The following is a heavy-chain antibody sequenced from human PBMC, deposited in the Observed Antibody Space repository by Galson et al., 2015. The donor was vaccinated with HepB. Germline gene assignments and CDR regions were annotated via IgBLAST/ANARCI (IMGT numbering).Heavy chain of an antibody. V-gene: IGHV3-64D*06. J-gene: IGHJ4*02. CDR2: ISSNGGST. CDR1: GFTFSSYA. Sequence: SLRLSCAASGFTFSSYAMHWVRQAPGKGLEYVSAISSNGGSTYYADSVKGRFTISRDNSKNTLYLQMSSLRAEDTAVYYCVKDTSSGSYHAGYFDYWGQGTLVTVSS. CDR3: VKDTSSGSYHAGYFDY. D-gene: IGHD1-26*01.